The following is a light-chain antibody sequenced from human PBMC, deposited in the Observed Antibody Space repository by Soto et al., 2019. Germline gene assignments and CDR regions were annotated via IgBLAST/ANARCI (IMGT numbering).Light chain of an antibody. Sequence: AIQMTQSPSSLSASVGDRVTITCRASQDIRTELGWYQQRPGEAPKLLIYGASTLQGGVLSRFSGSGSGTDFTLTISSLQPEDFATYYCLQDYNYPRTFGQGTKVEIK. CDR3: LQDYNYPRT. J-gene: IGKJ1*01. CDR2: GAS. V-gene: IGKV1-6*01. CDR1: QDIRTE.